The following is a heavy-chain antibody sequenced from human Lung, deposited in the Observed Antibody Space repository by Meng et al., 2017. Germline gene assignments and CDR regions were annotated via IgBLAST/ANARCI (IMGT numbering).Heavy chain of an antibody. J-gene: IGHJ4*02. CDR2: INPKSGDT. Sequence: AQRGQSGAEVKKPGASVKVSCKPSGYNFPDYYIHWVRRAPGQGLEWMGRINPKSGDTHYAQKFQARVTMTGDTSISTAYMELSGLRSDDTAMYYCARDEDISAAGKLFGDYWGQGTLVTVSS. CDR3: ARDEDISAAGKLFGDY. V-gene: IGHV1-2*06. D-gene: IGHD6-25*01. CDR1: GYNFPDYY.